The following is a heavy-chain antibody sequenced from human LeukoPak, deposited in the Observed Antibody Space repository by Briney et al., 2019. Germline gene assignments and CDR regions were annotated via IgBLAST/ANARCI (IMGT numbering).Heavy chain of an antibody. D-gene: IGHD3-3*01. V-gene: IGHV3-23*01. CDR1: GFTFSSYA. J-gene: IGHJ4*02. Sequence: GRSLRLTCAASGFTFSSYAMSWVRQAPGKGLEWVSAISGSGGSTYYADSVKGRFTISRDNSKNTLYLQMNSLRAEDTAVYYCAKGDDFWSGYYFDYWGQGTLVTVSS. CDR2: ISGSGGST. CDR3: AKGDDFWSGYYFDY.